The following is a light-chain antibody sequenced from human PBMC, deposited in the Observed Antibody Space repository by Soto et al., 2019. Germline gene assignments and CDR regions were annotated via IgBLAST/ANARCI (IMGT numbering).Light chain of an antibody. CDR2: GAS. CDR1: QSVSSSY. V-gene: IGKV3-20*01. Sequence: EIVLTQSPGTLSLSPGERATLSCRASQSVSSSYLAWYQQKPGQAPRLLIYGASSRATGIPDRFSSSGSGTDFTLTISRLEPEDFAVYYCQQYGNFLFTFGPGTKVDIK. CDR3: QQYGNFLFT. J-gene: IGKJ3*01.